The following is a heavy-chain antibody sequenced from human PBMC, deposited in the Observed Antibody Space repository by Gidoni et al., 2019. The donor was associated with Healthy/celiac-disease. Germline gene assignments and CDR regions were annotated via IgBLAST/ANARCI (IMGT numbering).Heavy chain of an antibody. J-gene: IGHJ6*02. Sequence: IYSGGSTYYADSVKGRFTISRHNSKNTLYLQMNSLRAEDTAVYYCAREASPPGYYYGMDVWGQGTTVTVSS. CDR3: AREASPPGYYYGMDV. D-gene: IGHD7-27*01. CDR2: IYSGGST. V-gene: IGHV3-53*04.